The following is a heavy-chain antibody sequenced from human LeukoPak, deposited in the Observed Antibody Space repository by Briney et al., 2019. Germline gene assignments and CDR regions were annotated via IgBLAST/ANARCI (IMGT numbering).Heavy chain of an antibody. Sequence: QAGGSLRLSCAASGFTFSSYAMHWVRQAPGKGLEWVAVISYDGSNEYYADSMKGRFTISRDNSKNMLYLQINSLRAEDTAVYYCARDVGTWGLYFQHWGQGTLVTVSS. D-gene: IGHD7-27*01. CDR1: GFTFSSYA. J-gene: IGHJ1*01. CDR2: ISYDGSNE. CDR3: ARDVGTWGLYFQH. V-gene: IGHV3-30*14.